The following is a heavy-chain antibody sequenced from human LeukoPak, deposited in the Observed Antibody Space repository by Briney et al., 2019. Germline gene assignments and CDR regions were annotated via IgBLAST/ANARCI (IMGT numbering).Heavy chain of an antibody. D-gene: IGHD5-12*01. CDR1: GFTFSSYN. J-gene: IGHJ4*02. CDR2: ISRSSSII. CDR3: AREYSGYPTDH. V-gene: IGHV3-48*02. Sequence: HPGGSLRLSCAASGFTFSSYNMNWVRQAPGKGLEWVSYISRSSSIIYYADSVKGRFTISRDNAKNSLYLHMNSLRDEDTAVYYCAREYSGYPTDHWGQGTLVTVSS.